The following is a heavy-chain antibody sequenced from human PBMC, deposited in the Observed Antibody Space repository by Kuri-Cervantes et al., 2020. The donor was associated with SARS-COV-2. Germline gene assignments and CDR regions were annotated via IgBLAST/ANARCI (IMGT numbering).Heavy chain of an antibody. CDR1: GFTFDDYG. CDR3: ARAYGDYVFREGLDS. CDR2: INWNGGST. D-gene: IGHD4-17*01. V-gene: IGHV3-20*04. Sequence: LSLTCAASGFTFDDYGMSWVRQAPGKGLEWVSGINWNGGSTGYADSVKGRFIISRDNAKNSLYLQMNSLRVEDTALYYCARAYGDYVFREGLDSWGQGTLVTVSS. J-gene: IGHJ4*02.